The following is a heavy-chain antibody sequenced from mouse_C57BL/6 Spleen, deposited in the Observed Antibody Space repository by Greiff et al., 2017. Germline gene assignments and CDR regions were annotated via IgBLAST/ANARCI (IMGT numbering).Heavy chain of an antibody. CDR2: INPSTGGT. D-gene: IGHD1-1*01. V-gene: IGHV1-42*01. CDR1: GYSFTGYY. J-gene: IGHJ2*01. Sequence: VQLQQSGPELVKPGASVKISCKASGYSFTGYYMNWVKQSPEKSLEWIGEINPSTGGTTYNQKFKAKATLTVDKSSSTAYMQLKSLTSEDSAVYYCARRRTPYGSSSFAYWGQCTTRTGFS. CDR3: ARRRTPYGSSSFAY.